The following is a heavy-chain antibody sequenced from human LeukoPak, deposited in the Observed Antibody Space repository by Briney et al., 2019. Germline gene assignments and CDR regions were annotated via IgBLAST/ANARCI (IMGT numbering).Heavy chain of an antibody. CDR2: IYNSAST. D-gene: IGHD2/OR15-2a*01. J-gene: IGHJ4*02. CDR3: ARNSTSGFFDY. CDR1: GYSITNGDY. Sequence: RASETLSPTCVVSGYSITNGDYWGWIRQSPGKGLEWIGSIYNSASTHYNPSLKSRVTILVDTSKNEFSLKMTSVTAADTAMYYCARNSTSGFFDYRDEGTVATVSS. V-gene: IGHV4-38-2*01.